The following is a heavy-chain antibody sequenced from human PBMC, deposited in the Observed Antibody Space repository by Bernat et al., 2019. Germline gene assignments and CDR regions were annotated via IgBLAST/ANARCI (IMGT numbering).Heavy chain of an antibody. Sequence: EVQLLESGGGLVQPGGSLRLSCAASGFTFSNYAMSWVRQAPGKGLEWVSGISGSGSSTYYADSVKGRFTISRDNSKNTLYLQMNSLRAEDTATYYCAKDSDKWGYEAWFDPWGQGTLVTVSS. V-gene: IGHV3-23*01. J-gene: IGHJ5*02. D-gene: IGHD7-27*01. CDR2: ISGSGSST. CDR1: GFTFSNYA. CDR3: AKDSDKWGYEAWFDP.